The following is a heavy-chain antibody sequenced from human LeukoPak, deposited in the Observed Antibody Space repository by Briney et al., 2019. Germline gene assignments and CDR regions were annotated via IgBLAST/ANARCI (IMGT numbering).Heavy chain of an antibody. J-gene: IGHJ4*02. CDR2: ISYDGSNR. CDR3: ARDFFSGYDADY. Sequence: GRSLRLSCAASGFTFSSYAMHWVRQAPGKGLEWVAVISYDGSNRYYADSVKGRFTISRDNSKNTLYLQMNSLRAEDTAVYYCARDFFSGYDADYWGQGTLVTVSS. V-gene: IGHV3-30-3*01. CDR1: GFTFSSYA. D-gene: IGHD5-12*01.